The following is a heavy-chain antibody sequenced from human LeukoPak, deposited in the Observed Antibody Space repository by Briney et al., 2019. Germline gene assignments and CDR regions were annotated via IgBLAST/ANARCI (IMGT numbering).Heavy chain of an antibody. Sequence: ASVKVSCKASGYSFTNYVIISWVRQAPGQGLEWMGWISAYNGNTEYVQNLQGRVTMTTDTPTSTADMELRSLRFDDTAVYYCARGMGYNYYYMDVWGKGTTVTVSS. CDR2: ISAYNGNT. J-gene: IGHJ6*03. CDR1: GYSFTNYV. V-gene: IGHV1-18*01. D-gene: IGHD2-8*01. CDR3: ARGMGYNYYYMDV.